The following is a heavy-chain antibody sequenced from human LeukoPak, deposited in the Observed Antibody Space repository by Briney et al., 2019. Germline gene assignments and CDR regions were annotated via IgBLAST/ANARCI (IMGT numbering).Heavy chain of an antibody. V-gene: IGHV1-2*06. CDR3: ASSLCGWYCFDY. CDR2: INPNSGGT. J-gene: IGHJ4*02. Sequence: SVRVSCKASGYTFTGYYMHWVRQAPGQGLEWMGRINPNSGGTNYAQKFQGRVTITRDTSISTAYMELSRLRSDDTAVYYCASSLCGWYCFDYWGQGTLVTVSS. CDR1: GYTFTGYY. D-gene: IGHD6-19*01.